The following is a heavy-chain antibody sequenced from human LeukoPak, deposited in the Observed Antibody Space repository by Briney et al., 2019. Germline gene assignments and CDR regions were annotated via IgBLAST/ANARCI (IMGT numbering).Heavy chain of an antibody. Sequence: SETLSLTCAVYGGSFSGYYWSWIRQPPGKGLEWIGEINHSGSTNYNPSLKSRVTISVDTSKNQFSLRLSSVTAADTAVYYCARGRTMVYWGQGTLVTVSS. V-gene: IGHV4-34*01. CDR3: ARGRTMVY. J-gene: IGHJ4*02. D-gene: IGHD3-10*01. CDR1: GGSFSGYY. CDR2: INHSGST.